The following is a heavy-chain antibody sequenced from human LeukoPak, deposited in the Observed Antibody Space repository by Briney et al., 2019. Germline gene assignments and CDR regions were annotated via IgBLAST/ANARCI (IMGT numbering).Heavy chain of an antibody. D-gene: IGHD2-15*01. CDR3: ARDQVAAGYVDWFDP. Sequence: GGSLRLSCAASGFTFSSYAMHWVRQAPGKGLEWVAVISYDGGNKYYADSVKGRFTISRDNSKNTLYLQMNSLRAEDTAVYYCARDQVAAGYVDWFDPWGQGTLVTVSS. CDR2: ISYDGGNK. CDR1: GFTFSSYA. V-gene: IGHV3-30-3*01. J-gene: IGHJ5*02.